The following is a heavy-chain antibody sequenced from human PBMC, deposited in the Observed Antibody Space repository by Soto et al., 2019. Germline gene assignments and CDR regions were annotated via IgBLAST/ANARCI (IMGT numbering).Heavy chain of an antibody. J-gene: IGHJ4*02. D-gene: IGHD3-3*01. V-gene: IGHV3-9*01. Sequence: GGSLRLSCAASGFTFDDYAMHWVRQAPGKGLEWVSGISWNSGSIGYADSVKGRFTISRDNAKNSLYLQMNSLRAEDTALYYCAKERSGCFDYWGQGTLVTVSS. CDR2: ISWNSGSI. CDR1: GFTFDDYA. CDR3: AKERSGCFDY.